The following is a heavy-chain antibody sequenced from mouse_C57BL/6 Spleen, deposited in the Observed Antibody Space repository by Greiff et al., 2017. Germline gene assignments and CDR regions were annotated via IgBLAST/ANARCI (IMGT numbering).Heavy chain of an antibody. CDR3: ERRVRAYSNYAGFAY. V-gene: IGHV1-50*01. CDR2: IDPSDSYT. CDR1: GYTFTSYW. Sequence: QVHVKQSGAELVKPGASVKLSCKASGYTFTSYWMQWVKQRPGQGLEWIGEIDPSDSYTNYNQKFKGKATLTVDTSSSKAYMQVSSLTSEESAVYYCERRVRAYSNYAGFAYWGQGTLVTVSA. D-gene: IGHD2-5*01. J-gene: IGHJ3*01.